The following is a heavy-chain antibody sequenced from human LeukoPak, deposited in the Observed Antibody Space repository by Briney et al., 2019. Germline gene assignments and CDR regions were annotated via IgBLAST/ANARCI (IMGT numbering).Heavy chain of an antibody. V-gene: IGHV3-23*01. D-gene: IGHD3-22*01. J-gene: IGHJ4*02. CDR2: ISGSGGST. CDR1: GFTFSSDG. CDR3: AKDMLVVVITSPFDY. Sequence: PGGSLRLSCAASGFTFSSDGMSWVRQAPGKGLEWVSAISGSGGSTYYADSVKGRFTISRDNSKNTLYLQMNSLRAEDTAVYYCAKDMLVVVITSPFDYWGQGTLVTVSS.